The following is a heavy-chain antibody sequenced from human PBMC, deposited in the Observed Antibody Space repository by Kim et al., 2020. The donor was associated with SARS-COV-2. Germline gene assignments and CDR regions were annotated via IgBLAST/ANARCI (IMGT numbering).Heavy chain of an antibody. CDR3: TTGLKRAKGYYYYYYGLDV. CDR1: GFTFSNDW. J-gene: IGHJ6*01. Sequence: GGSLRLSCAASGFTFSNDWMSWVRQAPGKGLEWVGRIKSKTDGWTTDYAAPVKGRFTISRYDSKITLYLQMNSLETEATAVYYCTTGLKRAKGYYYYYYGLDVWGQGTPVTVSS. D-gene: IGHD2-15*01. V-gene: IGHV3-15*01. CDR2: IKSKTDGWTT.